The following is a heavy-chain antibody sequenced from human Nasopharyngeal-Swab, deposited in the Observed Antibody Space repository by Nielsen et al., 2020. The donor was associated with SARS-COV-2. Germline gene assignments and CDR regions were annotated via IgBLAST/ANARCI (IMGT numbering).Heavy chain of an antibody. CDR3: ARLIRSCSGGSCYAVDP. J-gene: IGHJ5*02. V-gene: IGHV4-59*01. CDR1: GGSISRYY. CDR2: IYYSGST. D-gene: IGHD2-15*01. Sequence: SETLSLTCTVSGGSISRYYWSWIRQPPGKGLEWIGYIYYSGSTNYNPSLKSRVTISVDTSKNQFSLKLSSVTAADTAVYYCARLIRSCSGGSCYAVDPWGQGTLVTVSS.